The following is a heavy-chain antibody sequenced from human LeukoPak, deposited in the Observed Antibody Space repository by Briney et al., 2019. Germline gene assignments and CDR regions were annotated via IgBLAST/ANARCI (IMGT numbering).Heavy chain of an antibody. CDR2: INHNGNVN. CDR1: GFTFSSYW. J-gene: IGHJ3*02. V-gene: IGHV3-7*03. D-gene: IGHD3-22*01. Sequence: GGSLRLSCAASGFTFSSYWMNWARQAPGKGLEWVASINHNGNVNYYVDSVKGRFTISRDNAKNSLYLQMSNLRAEDTAVYYCARDTLDSSGSWGCGFDIWGQGTMVTVSS. CDR3: ARDTLDSSGSWGCGFDI.